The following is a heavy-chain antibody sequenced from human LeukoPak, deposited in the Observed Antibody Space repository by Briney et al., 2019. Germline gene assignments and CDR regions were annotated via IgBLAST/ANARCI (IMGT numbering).Heavy chain of an antibody. J-gene: IGHJ3*02. Sequence: GGSLRLSCAASGFTFSSYSMNWVRQAPGKGLEWVSYISSSSSTIYYADSVKGRFTISRDNAKNSLYLQMNSLRAEDTAVYYCARGGYGRDGYNFIWGQGTMVTVSS. V-gene: IGHV3-48*01. CDR3: ARGGYGRDGYNFI. CDR2: ISSSSSTI. D-gene: IGHD5-24*01. CDR1: GFTFSSYS.